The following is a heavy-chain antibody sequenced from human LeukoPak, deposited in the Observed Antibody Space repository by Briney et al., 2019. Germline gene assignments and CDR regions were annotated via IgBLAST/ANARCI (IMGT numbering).Heavy chain of an antibody. V-gene: IGHV4-30-4*08. CDR2: IYYSGSI. J-gene: IGHJ4*02. CDR3: ARGGALRPGYFDY. Sequence: SETLSLTCTVSGGSISSGDYYWSWIRQPPGKGLEWIGYIYYSGSIYYNPSLKSRVTISVDTSKNQFSLKLSSVTAADTAVYYCARGGALRPGYFDYWGQGTLVTVSS. CDR1: GGSISSGDYY. D-gene: IGHD1-26*01.